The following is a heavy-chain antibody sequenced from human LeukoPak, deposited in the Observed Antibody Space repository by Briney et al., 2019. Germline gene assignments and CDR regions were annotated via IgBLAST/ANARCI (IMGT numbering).Heavy chain of an antibody. J-gene: IGHJ4*02. CDR3: AKSYDSSGYYSHFDY. V-gene: IGHV3-48*04. CDR1: GFTFSSYS. Sequence: GGSLRLSCAASGFTFSSYSMNWVRQAPGKGLEWVSYISSSSTTTYYADSVKGRFTISRDHAKNSLYLQMNSLRVEDTAVYYCAKSYDSSGYYSHFDYWGQGTLVTVSS. CDR2: ISSSSTTT. D-gene: IGHD3-22*01.